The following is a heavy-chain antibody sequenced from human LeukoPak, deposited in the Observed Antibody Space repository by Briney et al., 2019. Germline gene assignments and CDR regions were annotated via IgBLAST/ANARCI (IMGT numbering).Heavy chain of an antibody. J-gene: IGHJ6*02. V-gene: IGHV3-43*02. Sequence: GGSLRLSCAASGFTFGDYAMHWVRQAPGKGLEWVSLIRADGGRTYYADSVNGRFTFSRDNSKNSLYLQMNSLRTDDTALYYCATWAFYHGLDVWGQGSTVTVSS. CDR2: IRADGGRT. CDR1: GFTFGDYA. D-gene: IGHD2/OR15-2a*01. CDR3: ATWAFYHGLDV.